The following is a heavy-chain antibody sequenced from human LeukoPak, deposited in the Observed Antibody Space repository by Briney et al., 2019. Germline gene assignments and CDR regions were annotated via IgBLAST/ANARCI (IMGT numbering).Heavy chain of an antibody. CDR1: GFTFSGHY. CDR2: ISSDSSHT. CDR3: ARMVPGGASFDN. V-gene: IGHV3-11*03. Sequence: GGSPRLSCAASGFTFSGHYMSWIRQAPGKGLEWLSYISSDSSHTNYADSVKGRFTISRDNAENSLYLQMNSLRAEDTAVYYCARMVPGGASFDNWGQGTLVTVSS. J-gene: IGHJ4*02. D-gene: IGHD2-8*02.